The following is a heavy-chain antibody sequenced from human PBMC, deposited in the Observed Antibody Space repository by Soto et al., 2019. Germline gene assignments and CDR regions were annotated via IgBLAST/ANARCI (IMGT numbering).Heavy chain of an antibody. D-gene: IGHD3-16*01. J-gene: IGHJ4*02. CDR2: ISAYNDNT. V-gene: IGHV1-18*01. CDR3: ARGGTPMDY. CDR1: GYTFTNFG. Sequence: QVQLVQSGAEVKKPGASVKVSCKASGYTFTNFGISWVRQAPGQGLEWMGWISAYNDNTNYAQNFQGRVTMTTDTPTSTAYMELRSLGSDDNAVDYCARGGTPMDYWGQGTLVTVA.